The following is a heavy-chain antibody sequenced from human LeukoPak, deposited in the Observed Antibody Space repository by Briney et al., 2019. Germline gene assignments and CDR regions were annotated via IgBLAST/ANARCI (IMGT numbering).Heavy chain of an antibody. CDR1: GGSFSGYY. V-gene: IGHV4-34*01. CDR3: ARGSGTPFDY. CDR2: INHSGST. Sequence: PSETLSLTCAVYGGSFSGYYWSWIRQPPGKGLEWIGEINHSGSTNHNPSLKSRVTISVDTSKNQFSLKLSSVTAADTAVYYCARGSGTPFDYWGQGTLVTVSS. D-gene: IGHD2-2*01. J-gene: IGHJ4*02.